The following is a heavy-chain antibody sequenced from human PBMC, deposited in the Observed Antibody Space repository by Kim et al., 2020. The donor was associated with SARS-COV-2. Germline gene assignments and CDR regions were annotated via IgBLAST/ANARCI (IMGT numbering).Heavy chain of an antibody. Sequence: SETLSLTCTVSGGSISSGGYYWSWIRQHPGKGLEWIGYIYYSGSTYYNPSLKSRVTISVDTSKNQFSLKLSSVTAADTAVYYCARHLKKYSSGWSDSFDYWGQGTLVTVSS. CDR1: GGSISSGGYY. J-gene: IGHJ4*02. V-gene: IGHV4-31*03. CDR2: IYYSGST. D-gene: IGHD6-19*01. CDR3: ARHLKKYSSGWSDSFDY.